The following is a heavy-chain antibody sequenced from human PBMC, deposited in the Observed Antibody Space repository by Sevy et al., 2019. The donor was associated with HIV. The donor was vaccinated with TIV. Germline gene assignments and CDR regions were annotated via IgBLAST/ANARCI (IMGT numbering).Heavy chain of an antibody. D-gene: IGHD6-19*01. CDR1: GFTFSHYA. V-gene: IGHV3-21*01. Sequence: GGSLRLSCAASGFTFSHYAMNWVRQAPGKGLEWVSSISDSGIDKYYADSMKGRFTISRDNAKNSLYLQINSLRVEDTAVYYCARPSSGWTAGDYWGQGTLVTVSS. CDR2: ISDSGIDK. CDR3: ARPSSGWTAGDY. J-gene: IGHJ4*02.